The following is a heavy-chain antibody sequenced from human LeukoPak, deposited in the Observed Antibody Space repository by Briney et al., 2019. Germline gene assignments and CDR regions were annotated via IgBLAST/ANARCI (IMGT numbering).Heavy chain of an antibody. V-gene: IGHV3-21*01. CDR1: GFTFSSYS. J-gene: IGHJ3*02. Sequence: GGSLRLSCAASGFTFSSYSMNWVRQAPGKGLEWASSISSSSSYIYYADSVKGRFTISRDNAKNSLYLQMNSLRAEDSAVYYCAREITGTTDDAFDIWGQGTMVTVSS. CDR3: AREITGTTDDAFDI. D-gene: IGHD1-20*01. CDR2: ISSSSSYI.